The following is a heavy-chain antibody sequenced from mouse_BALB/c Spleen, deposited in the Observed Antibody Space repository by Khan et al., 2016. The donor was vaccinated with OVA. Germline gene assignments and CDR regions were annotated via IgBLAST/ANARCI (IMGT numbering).Heavy chain of an antibody. CDR1: GYTFTSYW. D-gene: IGHD1-1*01. V-gene: IGHV1-7*01. J-gene: IGHJ2*01. CDR3: ARGRIDY. CDR2: INPASGYT. Sequence: QVQLKESGAELAKPGASVKMSCTASGYTFTSYWMHWIKQRPGQGLEWIGYINPASGYTDYNQKFKDKATLTADKSSSTAYMQLSSLTSDDSAVYYCARGRIDYWGQGTALTVSS.